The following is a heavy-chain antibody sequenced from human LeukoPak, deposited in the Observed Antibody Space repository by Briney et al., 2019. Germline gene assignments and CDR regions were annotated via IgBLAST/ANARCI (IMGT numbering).Heavy chain of an antibody. CDR1: GFTFSSYW. Sequence: GGSLRLSCAASGFTFSSYWMSWVRQAPGKGLEWVANIKQDGSEKYYVDSVKGRFTISRDNAKNSLYLQMNSLRAEDTAVYYCARGGYITMLYYFDYWGQGTLVTVSS. CDR2: IKQDGSEK. J-gene: IGHJ4*02. CDR3: ARGGYITMLYYFDY. D-gene: IGHD3-10*02. V-gene: IGHV3-7*01.